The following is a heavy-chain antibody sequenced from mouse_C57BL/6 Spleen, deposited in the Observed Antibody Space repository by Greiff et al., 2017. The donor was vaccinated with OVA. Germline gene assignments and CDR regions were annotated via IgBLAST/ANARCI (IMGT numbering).Heavy chain of an antibody. CDR3: TREGYDGYFDY. J-gene: IGHJ2*01. CDR2: ISSGGDYI. V-gene: IGHV5-9-1*02. D-gene: IGHD2-2*01. Sequence: EVMLVESGEGLVKPGGSLKLSCAASGFTFSSYSMSWVRQTPEKRLEWVAYISSGGDYIYYADTVKGRFTISRDNARNTLYLQMSSLKSEDTARYYCTREGYDGYFDYWGQGTTLTVSS. CDR1: GFTFSSYS.